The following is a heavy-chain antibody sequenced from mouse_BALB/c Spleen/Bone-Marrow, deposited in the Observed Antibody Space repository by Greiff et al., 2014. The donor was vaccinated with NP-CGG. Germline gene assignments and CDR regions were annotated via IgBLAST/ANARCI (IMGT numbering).Heavy chain of an antibody. Sequence: DVKLQESGPSPVKPSQTLSLTCSVTGDSITSGYWNWTRKFPGNKLEYMGYISHSGSTYYNPSLKSRISITRDTSKNQYYLQLNSVTTEDTATYYCARAGYRYDVGYAMDYWGQGTSVTVSS. D-gene: IGHD2-14*01. CDR3: ARAGYRYDVGYAMDY. CDR1: GDSITSGY. J-gene: IGHJ4*01. CDR2: ISHSGST. V-gene: IGHV3-8*02.